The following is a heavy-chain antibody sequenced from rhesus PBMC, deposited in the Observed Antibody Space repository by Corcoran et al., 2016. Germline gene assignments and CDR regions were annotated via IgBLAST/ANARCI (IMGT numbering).Heavy chain of an antibody. V-gene: IGHV3S4*01. CDR2: ISNTGKTI. CDR1: GFTFSSYD. J-gene: IGHJ4*01. Sequence: EVQLVESGGGLVQPGGSLRLSCAASGFTFSSYDMSWVRQALGKGLEWVSSISNTGKTIYYADPVKGRFTISRDNAKNSLSLQMNSLKTEDTAVYYCTSITIFGLVIMNFDYWGQGVLVTVSS. CDR3: TSITIFGLVIMNFDY. D-gene: IGHD3-3*01.